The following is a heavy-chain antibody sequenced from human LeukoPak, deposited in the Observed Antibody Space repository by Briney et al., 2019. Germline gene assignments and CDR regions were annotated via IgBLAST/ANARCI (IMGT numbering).Heavy chain of an antibody. CDR3: LRGHSVYDFRVY. CDR1: GFTFSDYN. D-gene: IGHD5/OR15-5a*01. CDR2: IGGRSNDI. V-gene: IGHV3-48*01. J-gene: IGHJ4*02. Sequence: PGGSLRLSCAASGFTFSDYNMIWVRQAPGKGPEWVSFIGGRSNDIFYADSVKGRFTISRDNAKNSLYLQMNSLRAEDAAMYYCLRGHSVYDFRVYWGQGTLVTVSS.